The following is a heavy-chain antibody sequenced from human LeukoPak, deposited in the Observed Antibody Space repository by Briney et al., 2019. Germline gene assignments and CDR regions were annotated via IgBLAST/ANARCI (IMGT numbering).Heavy chain of an antibody. D-gene: IGHD4-17*01. CDR2: IYYSGST. CDR3: ARHSGTTPDY. V-gene: IGHV4-59*08. Sequence: SETLSLTCTVSGGSISSYYWSWIRQPPGKGLEWIGYIYYSGSTNYNPSLKSRVTISVDTSKNQFSLKLSSATAAGTAVYYCARHSGTTPDYWGQGTLVTVSS. CDR1: GGSISSYY. J-gene: IGHJ4*02.